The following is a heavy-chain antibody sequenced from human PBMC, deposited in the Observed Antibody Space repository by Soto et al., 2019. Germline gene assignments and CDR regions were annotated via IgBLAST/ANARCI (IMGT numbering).Heavy chain of an antibody. CDR2: ISYDGSNK. J-gene: IGHJ4*02. D-gene: IGHD1-26*01. Sequence: GGSLRLSCAASGFTFSSYGMHWVRQAPGKGLEWVAVISYDGSNKYYADSVKGRFTISRDNAKNSLSLQMNSLRAEDTAVYYCARVGSDYSHSGVIDYWGQGALVTVS. CDR3: ARVGSDYSHSGVIDY. V-gene: IGHV3-30*03. CDR1: GFTFSSYG.